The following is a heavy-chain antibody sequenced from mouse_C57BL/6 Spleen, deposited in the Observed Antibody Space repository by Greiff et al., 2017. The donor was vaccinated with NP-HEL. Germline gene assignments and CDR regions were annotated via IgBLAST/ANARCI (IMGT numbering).Heavy chain of an antibody. D-gene: IGHD1-1*01. CDR3: ARQGEYYGSSWFAY. CDR2: ISNGGGST. Sequence: EVKLMESGGGLVQPGGSLKLSCAASGFTFSDYYMSWVRQTPEKRLEWVAYISNGGGSTYYPDTVKGRVPISSDNAKNTLYLQMSRLKSEDTAMYYCARQGEYYGSSWFAYWGQGTLVTVSA. V-gene: IGHV5-12*01. CDR1: GFTFSDYY. J-gene: IGHJ3*01.